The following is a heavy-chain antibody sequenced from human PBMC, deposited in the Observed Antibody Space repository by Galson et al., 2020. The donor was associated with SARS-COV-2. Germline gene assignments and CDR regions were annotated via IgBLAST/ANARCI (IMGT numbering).Heavy chain of an antibody. D-gene: IGHD4-17*01. J-gene: IGHJ4*02. CDR3: TTDGRTIYGDYVGGAGSF. V-gene: IGHV3-15*01. Sequence: GGSLRLSCAASGFTFSNAWMSWVRQAPGKGLEWVARIKSKTDGGTTDHAAPVKGRFTISRDDSKNTLYLQMNSLKIEDTDVYYCTTDGRTIYGDYVGGAGSFWGQGTLVTVSS. CDR2: IKSKTDGGTT. CDR1: GFTFSNAW.